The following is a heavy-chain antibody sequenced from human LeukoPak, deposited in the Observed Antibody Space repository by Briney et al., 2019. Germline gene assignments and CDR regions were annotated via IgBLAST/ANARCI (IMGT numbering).Heavy chain of an antibody. V-gene: IGHV3-7*01. D-gene: IGHD1-26*01. J-gene: IGHJ4*02. CDR2: IKEDGSVK. Sequence: GGSLRLSCAASGFTFSSYWMSWVRQAPGKGLEWVANIKEDGSVKYYVDSVKGRFTVSRDNAKNSLYLQMNSLRAEDTAVYYCARVDWEGSGSYYFDYWGQGTLVTVSS. CDR3: ARVDWEGSGSYYFDY. CDR1: GFTFSSYW.